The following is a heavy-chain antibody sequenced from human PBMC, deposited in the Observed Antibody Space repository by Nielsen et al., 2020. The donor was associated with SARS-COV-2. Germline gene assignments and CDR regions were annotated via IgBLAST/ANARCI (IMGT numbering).Heavy chain of an antibody. Sequence: ASVKVSCKASGYTFTSYGISWVRQAPGQGLEWMGWISAYNGNTNYAQKLQGRVTMTTGTSTSTAYMELRSLRSDDTAVYYCARRVAADFRFDYWGQGTLVTVSS. CDR2: ISAYNGNT. J-gene: IGHJ4*02. V-gene: IGHV1-18*01. CDR1: GYTFTSYG. D-gene: IGHD6-19*01. CDR3: ARRVAADFRFDY.